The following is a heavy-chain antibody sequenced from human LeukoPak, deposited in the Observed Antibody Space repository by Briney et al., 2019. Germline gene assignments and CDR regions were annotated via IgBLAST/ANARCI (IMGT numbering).Heavy chain of an antibody. D-gene: IGHD3-22*01. Sequence: GGSLRLSCAASGFTFSSYAMHWVRQAPGKGLEWVAVISCDGSNKYYADSVKGRFTISRDNSKNTLYLQMNSLRAEDTAVYYCARAALGIYSSGYCLYCDAFDIWGQGTMVTVSS. J-gene: IGHJ3*02. V-gene: IGHV3-30-3*01. CDR1: GFTFSSYA. CDR2: ISCDGSNK. CDR3: ARAALGIYSSGYCLYCDAFDI.